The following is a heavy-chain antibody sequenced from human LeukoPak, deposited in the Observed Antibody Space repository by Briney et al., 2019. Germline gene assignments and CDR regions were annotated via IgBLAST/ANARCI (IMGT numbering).Heavy chain of an antibody. V-gene: IGHV1-69*13. J-gene: IGHJ4*02. Sequence: GASVTDSCKASGGTFSSYAISWVRQAPGQGLEWMGGIIPIFGTANYAQRIQGRVTITADESTSTAYMELSSLRSEDTAVYYCARGPMSSSSLYFDYWGQGTLVTVSS. CDR1: GGTFSSYA. CDR3: ARGPMSSSSLYFDY. CDR2: IIPIFGTA. D-gene: IGHD6-13*01.